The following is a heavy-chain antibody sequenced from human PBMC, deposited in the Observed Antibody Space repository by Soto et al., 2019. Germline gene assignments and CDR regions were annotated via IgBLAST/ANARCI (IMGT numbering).Heavy chain of an antibody. CDR1: RGTFSSYA. Sequence: QVQLVQSGAEVKKPGSSVKVSCKASRGTFSSYAISWVRQAPGQGLEWMGGIIPIFGTANYAQKFQGRVTITADESTSTAYMELSSLRSEDTAVYYCARDNWHVRWVTKGYFDYWGLGTLVTVSS. CDR2: IIPIFGTA. D-gene: IGHD1-1*01. J-gene: IGHJ4*02. CDR3: ARDNWHVRWVTKGYFDY. V-gene: IGHV1-69*01.